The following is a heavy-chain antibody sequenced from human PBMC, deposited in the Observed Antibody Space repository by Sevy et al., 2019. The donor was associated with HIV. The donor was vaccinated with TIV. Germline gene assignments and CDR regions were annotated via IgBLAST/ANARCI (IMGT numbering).Heavy chain of an antibody. V-gene: IGHV1-69-2*01. D-gene: IGHD3-3*02. CDR1: GFSFNDYY. J-gene: IGHJ4*02. Sequence: ASVKVSCKVSGFSFNDYYINWLQQAPGKGLQWVGQVDPQNGEVIYAEKFQGRVTILADTSTDTAYMQLSSLRSEDTAVYYCATTSVVLAGYFDFWGQGSLVTVSS. CDR3: ATTSVVLAGYFDF. CDR2: VDPQNGEV.